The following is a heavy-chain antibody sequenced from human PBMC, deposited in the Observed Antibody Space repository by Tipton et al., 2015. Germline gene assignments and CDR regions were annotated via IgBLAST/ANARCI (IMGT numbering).Heavy chain of an antibody. J-gene: IGHJ6*02. CDR3: ARLSSVTGGMDV. Sequence: TLSLTCTVSGGSISSSSYYWGWIRQPPGKGLEWIGSVYYTGGTYYNPSLKSRVTISVDTTKNQFSLRLSSVTAADTTVFYCARLSSVTGGMDVWGQGTTVTVS. CDR2: VYYTGGT. D-gene: IGHD5/OR15-5a*01. V-gene: IGHV4-39*01. CDR1: GGSISSSSYY.